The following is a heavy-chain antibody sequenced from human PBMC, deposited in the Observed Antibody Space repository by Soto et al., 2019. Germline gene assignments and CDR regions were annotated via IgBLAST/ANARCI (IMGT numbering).Heavy chain of an antibody. CDR3: ASVSSGSYFPNYYYYGMDV. CDR1: GGTFSSYA. V-gene: IGHV1-69*13. CDR2: IIPIFGTA. Sequence: SVKVSCKASGGTFSSYAISWVRQAPGQGLEWMGGIIPIFGTANYAQKFQGRVTITADESTSTAYMELSSLRSEDTAVYYCASVSSGSYFPNYYYYGMDVWGQGTTVTVSS. D-gene: IGHD1-26*01. J-gene: IGHJ6*02.